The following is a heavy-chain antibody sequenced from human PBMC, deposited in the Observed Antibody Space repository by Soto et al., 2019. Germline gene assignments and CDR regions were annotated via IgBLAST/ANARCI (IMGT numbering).Heavy chain of an antibody. CDR2: ISPDNGNT. CDR3: ARALGYSGYAGMDV. V-gene: IGHV1-18*01. D-gene: IGHD5-12*01. CDR1: GYTFTIYG. Sequence: QVQLVQSGGEVKKPGASVKVSCKASGYTFTIYGINWVRQAPGQGLEWMGWISPDNGNTNDAQKLQCSVTMTPDTSTSTAYMELRSLRSDDTAVYYCARALGYSGYAGMDVWGQGTTVTVSS. J-gene: IGHJ6*02.